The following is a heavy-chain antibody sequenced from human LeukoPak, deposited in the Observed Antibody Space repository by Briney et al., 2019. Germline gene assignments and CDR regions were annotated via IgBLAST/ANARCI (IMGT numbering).Heavy chain of an antibody. CDR2: IHTSRST. D-gene: IGHD6-19*01. CDR1: SGSISNYQ. Sequence: SETLSLTCTVSSGSISNYQWSWIRQPAGKGVEWIGQIHTSRSTNYNPPLKSLVSMSIDTPENQLSLTIRSVTAADTAVYYCARRDISSGWSFDYWGQGTLVTVSS. V-gene: IGHV4-4*07. CDR3: ARRDISSGWSFDY. J-gene: IGHJ4*02.